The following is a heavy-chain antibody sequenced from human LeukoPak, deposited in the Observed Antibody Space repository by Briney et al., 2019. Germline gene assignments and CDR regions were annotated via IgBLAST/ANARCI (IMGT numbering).Heavy chain of an antibody. Sequence: AASVKVSCKASGGTFSSYAISWVRQAPGQGLEWMGRIIPILGIANYAQKFQGRVTITADKSTSTAYMERSSLRSEHTAVYHCASTVTTNYYYYGMDVWGQGTTVPVSS. CDR1: GGTFSSYA. CDR3: ASTVTTNYYYYGMDV. D-gene: IGHD4-17*01. CDR2: IIPILGIA. V-gene: IGHV1-69*04. J-gene: IGHJ6*02.